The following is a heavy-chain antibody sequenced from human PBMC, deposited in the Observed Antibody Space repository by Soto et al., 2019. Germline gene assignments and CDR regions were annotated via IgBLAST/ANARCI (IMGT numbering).Heavy chain of an antibody. V-gene: IGHV1-69*02. CDR2: IIPILGIA. J-gene: IGHJ4*02. CDR1: GGTFSSYT. CDR3: AGGMVRGCFDY. Sequence: QVQLVQSGAEVKKPGSSVKVSCKASGGTFSSYTISWVRQAPGQGLEWMGRIIPILGIANYAQKFQGRVTITANKTTSTSYKELSSLRSEDTAVYYCAGGMVRGCFDYWGQGTLVTVSS. D-gene: IGHD3-10*01.